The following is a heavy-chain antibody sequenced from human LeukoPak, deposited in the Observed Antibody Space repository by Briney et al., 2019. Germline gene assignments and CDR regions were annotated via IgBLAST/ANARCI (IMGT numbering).Heavy chain of an antibody. V-gene: IGHV4-4*02. CDR2: IYHSGST. CDR1: GGSISSSNW. Sequence: SETLSLTCAVSGGSISSSNWWRWVREPGGRGLEGIGVIYHSGSTNYNQSLKSRVTISVDKSKNQFSLKLSCVSAADTAVYYWASSIAAAHYYYYGMDVWGQGTTFTVSS. D-gene: IGHD6-13*01. J-gene: IGHJ6*02. CDR3: ASSIAAAHYYYYGMDV.